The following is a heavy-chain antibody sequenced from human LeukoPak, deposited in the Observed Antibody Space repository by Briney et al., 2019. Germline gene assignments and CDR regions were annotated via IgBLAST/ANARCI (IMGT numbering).Heavy chain of an antibody. Sequence: ASVKVSCKASGYTFTGYYMHWVRQAPGQGLEWMGWINPNSGGTNYAQKFQGRVTMTRDTSISTAYMELSRLRSDDTAVYYCARVAVVTAPGVYYYYYYMDVWGKGTTVTVSS. CDR1: GYTFTGYY. CDR3: ARVAVVTAPGVYYYYYYMDV. J-gene: IGHJ6*03. V-gene: IGHV1-2*02. D-gene: IGHD2-21*02. CDR2: INPNSGGT.